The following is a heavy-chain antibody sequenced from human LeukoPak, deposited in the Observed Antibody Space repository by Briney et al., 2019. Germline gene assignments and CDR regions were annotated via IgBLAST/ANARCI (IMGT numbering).Heavy chain of an antibody. CDR2: ISGSGGST. J-gene: IGHJ4*02. Sequence: GGSLRLSCAASGFTFSSYAMSWVRQAPGKGLEWGSAISGSGGSTYYADSVKGRLTISRDNSKNTLYLQMNSLKAEDTAVYYCAKTRQGGYYFDYWGQGTLVTVSS. CDR1: GFTFSSYA. D-gene: IGHD3-16*01. CDR3: AKTRQGGYYFDY. V-gene: IGHV3-23*01.